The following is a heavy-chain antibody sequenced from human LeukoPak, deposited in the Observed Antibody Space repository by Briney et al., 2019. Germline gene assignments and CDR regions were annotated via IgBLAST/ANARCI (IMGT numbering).Heavy chain of an antibody. V-gene: IGHV3-7*01. CDR1: GFTFRSYC. CDR3: ARFGPLCYYYSMDV. Sequence: GSLRLSCAASGFTFRSYCMTWVRQAPGKGLEWLANIRQDGSEEYYVDPVKGRFTISRDNAKNSLYLQMNSLRAEDTAVYYCARFGPLCYYYSMDVWGKGTTVTVSS. D-gene: IGHD3/OR15-3a*01. CDR2: IRQDGSEE. J-gene: IGHJ6*03.